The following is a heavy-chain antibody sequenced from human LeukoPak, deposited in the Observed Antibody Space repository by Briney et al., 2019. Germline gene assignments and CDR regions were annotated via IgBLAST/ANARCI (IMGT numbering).Heavy chain of an antibody. V-gene: IGHV4-39*07. CDR3: ARRSPGIAVAGAGFDY. Sequence: SETLSLTCTVSGGSISSSSYYWGWIRQPPGKGLEWIGSIYYSGSTYYNPCLKSRVTISVDTSKNQFSLKLSSVTAADTAVYYCARRSPGIAVAGAGFDYWGQGTLVTVSS. J-gene: IGHJ4*02. D-gene: IGHD6-19*01. CDR2: IYYSGST. CDR1: GGSISSSSYY.